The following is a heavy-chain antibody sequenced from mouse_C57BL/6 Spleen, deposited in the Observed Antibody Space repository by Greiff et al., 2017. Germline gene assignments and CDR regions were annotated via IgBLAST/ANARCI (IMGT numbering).Heavy chain of an antibody. CDR1: GYTFPDHT. Sequence: QVQLQQSDAELVKPGASVKISCKVSGYTFPDHTIHWTKQRPEQGLEWIGYIYPRDGSTKFNEQFKGKSTLTADTSSSTAYRQVNSLTCEDSAVYFCASSDYYGTLNDFHYWGQGTTLTVSS. CDR3: ASSDYYGTLNDFHY. J-gene: IGHJ2*01. V-gene: IGHV1-78*01. D-gene: IGHD1-1*01. CDR2: IYPRDGST.